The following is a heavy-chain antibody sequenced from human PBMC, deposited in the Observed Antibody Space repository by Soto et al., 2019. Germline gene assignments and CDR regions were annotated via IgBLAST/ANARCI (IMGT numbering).Heavy chain of an antibody. V-gene: IGHV1-8*01. CDR2: MSPNSGYT. CDR1: GYTFASLD. J-gene: IGHJ4*02. D-gene: IGHD2-15*01. CDR3: ARGVDAGYDY. Sequence: QVQLVQSGAEVKKPGASVKVSWKASGYTFASLDINWVRQTTGQGLEWMGWMSPNSGYTDYAQKFQGRVTMTRDTSINTAYMELSSLTSEDSAIYYCARGVDAGYDYWGQGTLVTVSS.